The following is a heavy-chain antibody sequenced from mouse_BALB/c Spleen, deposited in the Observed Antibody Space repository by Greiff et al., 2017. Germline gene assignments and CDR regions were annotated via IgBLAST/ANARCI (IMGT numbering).Heavy chain of an antibody. D-gene: IGHD2-10*01. CDR3: ARAYYGNYWYFDV. V-gene: IGHV5-9-4*01. J-gene: IGHJ1*01. CDR1: GFTFSSYA. CDR2: ISSGGSYT. Sequence: EVQLVESGGGLVKPGGSLKLSCAASGFTFSSYAMSWVRQSPEKRLEWVAEISSGGSYTYYPDTVTGRFTITRDNAKNTLYLEMSSLRSEDTAMYYCARAYYGNYWYFDVWGAGTTVTVSS.